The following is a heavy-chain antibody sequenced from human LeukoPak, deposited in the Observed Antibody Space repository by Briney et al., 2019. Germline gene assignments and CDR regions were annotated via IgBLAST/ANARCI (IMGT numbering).Heavy chain of an antibody. CDR3: AKERFLEWFFIEEYYFYMDV. CDR2: ISSSSSYI. J-gene: IGHJ6*03. Sequence: GGSLRLSCAASGFTFSSYSMNWVRQAPGKGLEWVSSISSSSSYIYYADSVKGRFTISRDNSKNTLYLQMNSLRAEDTAVYYCAKERFLEWFFIEEYYFYMDVWGKGTTVTVSS. CDR1: GFTFSSYS. D-gene: IGHD3-3*01. V-gene: IGHV3-21*04.